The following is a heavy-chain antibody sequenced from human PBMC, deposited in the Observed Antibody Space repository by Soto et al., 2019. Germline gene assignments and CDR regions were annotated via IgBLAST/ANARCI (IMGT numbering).Heavy chain of an antibody. CDR1: GGSISSGGYY. V-gene: IGHV4-31*03. CDR3: ARHPGSDIVVVPAAKWYFDL. Sequence: QVQLQESGPGLVKPSQTLSLTCTVSGGSISSGGYYWSWIRQHTGKGLEWIGYIYYSGRTYYNPSLKRRVTIPVDTSKNQFSLQLSSVTAADTAVYYCARHPGSDIVVVPAAKWYFDLWGRGTMVTVSA. D-gene: IGHD2-2*01. J-gene: IGHJ2*01. CDR2: IYYSGRT.